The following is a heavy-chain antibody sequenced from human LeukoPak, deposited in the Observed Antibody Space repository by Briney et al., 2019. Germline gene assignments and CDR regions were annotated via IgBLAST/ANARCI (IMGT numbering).Heavy chain of an antibody. V-gene: IGHV1-8*01. J-gene: IGHJ4*02. Sequence: ASVKVSCKASGYTFTSYDINWVRQATGQGLEWMGWMNPNSGNTGYAQKFQGRVTITADTSTDTAYMELSSLRSEDTAVYYCATVAYYYGSGSPTLFDYWGQGTLVTVSS. CDR3: ATVAYYYGSGSPTLFDY. CDR1: GYTFTSYD. D-gene: IGHD3-10*01. CDR2: MNPNSGNT.